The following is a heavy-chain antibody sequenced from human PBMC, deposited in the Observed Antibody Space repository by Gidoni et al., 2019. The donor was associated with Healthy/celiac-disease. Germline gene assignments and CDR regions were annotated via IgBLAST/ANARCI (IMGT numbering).Heavy chain of an antibody. Sequence: QVQLVQSGAEVKKPGASVKVSCTASGYTFTGYYMHWVQQAPGQGREWTGWITPNSGGTNYAQKFKGLVTMTRDTAISTAYMELSRLRSDDTAVYYCARQEYCSGGSCYRFDPWGQGTLVTVSS. CDR3: ARQEYCSGGSCYRFDP. J-gene: IGHJ5*02. CDR1: GYTFTGYY. CDR2: ITPNSGGT. D-gene: IGHD2-15*01. V-gene: IGHV1-2*04.